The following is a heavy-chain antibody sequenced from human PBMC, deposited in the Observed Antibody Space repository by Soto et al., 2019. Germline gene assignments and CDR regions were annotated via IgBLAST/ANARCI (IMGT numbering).Heavy chain of an antibody. CDR2: IYYSGST. Sequence: SETLSLTCTVSGGSISSYYWSWIRQPPGKGLEWIGYIYYSGSTNYNPSLKSRVTISVDTSKNQFSLKLSSVTAADTAVYYCARVHYHDSPGSLEYVLDYWGQGTLVTVSS. CDR1: GGSISSYY. CDR3: ARVHYHDSPGSLEYVLDY. D-gene: IGHD3-22*01. V-gene: IGHV4-59*01. J-gene: IGHJ4*02.